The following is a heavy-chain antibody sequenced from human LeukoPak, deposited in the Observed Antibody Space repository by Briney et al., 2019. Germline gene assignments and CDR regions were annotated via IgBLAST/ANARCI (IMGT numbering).Heavy chain of an antibody. CDR1: GYTFTSYD. CDR2: MNPNSGNT. V-gene: IGHV1-8*02. Sequence: ASVKVSCKASGYTFTSYDINWVRQATGQGLEWMGWMNPNSGNTGYAQKFQGRVTMTRNTSISTAYMELSSLRSEDTAVYYCARLVVRGVIITYGMDVWGQGTTVTVSS. J-gene: IGHJ6*02. D-gene: IGHD3-10*01. CDR3: ARLVVRGVIITYGMDV.